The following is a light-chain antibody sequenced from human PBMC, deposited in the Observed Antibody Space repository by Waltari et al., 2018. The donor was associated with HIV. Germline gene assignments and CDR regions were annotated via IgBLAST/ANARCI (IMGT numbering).Light chain of an antibody. V-gene: IGKV3-15*01. J-gene: IGKJ1*01. CDR2: DSS. CDR1: QSIGNN. Sequence: EVVLTQSPGTVSVSPGERATLSCRTSQSIGNNLVWYQMKPGQAPTLVIYDSSTRATGIPVRFSGSGSGTDFTLTISSLQSEDFGVYFCQQDNNWPRTFGQGTKVEI. CDR3: QQDNNWPRT.